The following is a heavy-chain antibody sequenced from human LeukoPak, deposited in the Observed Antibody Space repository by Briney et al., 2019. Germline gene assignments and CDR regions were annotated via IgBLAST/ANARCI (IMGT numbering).Heavy chain of an antibody. CDR1: GGSFICDY. CDR3: ARSGRGYSYGDRYSSSWYYNY. CDR2: INHSGST. Sequence: SETLSLTCAVYGGSFICDYWRWIRQPPGKVLELIGEINHSGSTNYNPSLKSRVTISVDTSKNQFSLKLSSVTAADTAVYYCARSGRGYSYGDRYSSSWYYNYWGQGTLVTVSS. V-gene: IGHV4-34*01. D-gene: IGHD6-13*01. J-gene: IGHJ4*02.